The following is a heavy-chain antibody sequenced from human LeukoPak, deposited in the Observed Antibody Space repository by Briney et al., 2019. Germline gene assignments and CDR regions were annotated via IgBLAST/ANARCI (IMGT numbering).Heavy chain of an antibody. CDR1: GYTFTGYY. V-gene: IGHV1-2*06. CDR3: ARSVWLAAADNWFDP. J-gene: IGHJ5*02. D-gene: IGHD6-13*01. Sequence: ASVKVSCKTSGYTFTGYYMHWVRQAPGQGLEWMGRIDPNNGGTDYAQKFQGRVTMTRDTSISTAYMELSSLRFDDTAIYHCARSVWLAAADNWFDPWGQGTLVTVSS. CDR2: IDPNNGGT.